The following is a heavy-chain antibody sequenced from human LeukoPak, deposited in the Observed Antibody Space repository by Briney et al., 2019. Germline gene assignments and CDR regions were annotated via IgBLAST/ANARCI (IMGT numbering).Heavy chain of an antibody. CDR2: ISAYNGNT. CDR1: GYTFTSYG. Sequence: ASVKVSCKASGYTFTSYGISWVRQAPGQGLEWMGWISAYNGNTNYAQKLQGRVTMTTDTSTSTAYMELRSLRSDDTAVYYCARDDLLRYFEDYYHGMDVWGQGTTVTVSS. V-gene: IGHV1-18*01. CDR3: ARDDLLRYFEDYYHGMDV. D-gene: IGHD3-9*01. J-gene: IGHJ6*02.